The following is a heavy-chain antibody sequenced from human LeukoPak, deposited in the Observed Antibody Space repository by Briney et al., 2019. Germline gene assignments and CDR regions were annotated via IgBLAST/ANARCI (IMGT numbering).Heavy chain of an antibody. CDR2: IYYSGST. CDR1: GGSISSGDYY. CDR3: ARRAIFGVVYFDY. J-gene: IGHJ4*02. V-gene: IGHV4-30-4*01. D-gene: IGHD3-3*01. Sequence: SQTLSLTCTVSGGSISSGDYYWSWIRQPPGKGLEWIGYIYYSGSTYYNPSLKSRVTISVDTSKNQFSLKLSSVTAADTAVYYCARRAIFGVVYFDYWGQGTLVTVSS.